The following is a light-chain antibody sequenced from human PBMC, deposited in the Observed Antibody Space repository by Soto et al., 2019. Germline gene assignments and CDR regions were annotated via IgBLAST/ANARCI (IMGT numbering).Light chain of an antibody. J-gene: IGKJ1*01. CDR3: QQYNNWRVT. CDR1: QSVSSN. CDR2: GAS. Sequence: EIVMTQSPATLSVSPGERATLSCRASQSVSSNLAWYQQKPGQAPRLLIYGASTRATGIPARFSGSGSGTEFTLTISSLQSEDFAVYYCQQYNNWRVTFCRGTKVEIK. V-gene: IGKV3-15*01.